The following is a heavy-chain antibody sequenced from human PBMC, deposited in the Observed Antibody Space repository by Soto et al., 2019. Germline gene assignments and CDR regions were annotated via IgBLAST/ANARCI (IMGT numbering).Heavy chain of an antibody. J-gene: IGHJ5*02. CDR3: ARDEAYKWNDGGWFDP. CDR1: GYTFTSYG. CDR2: ISAYNGST. D-gene: IGHD1-1*01. V-gene: IGHV1-18*01. Sequence: QVQLVQSGAEVKKPGASVKVSCKASGYTFTSYGISWVRQASGQGLEWMGWISAYNGSTKYAQKLQGRVTMTTDTSTSTAYMELSSLRSDDTAVYYCARDEAYKWNDGGWFDPWGQGTLVTVSS.